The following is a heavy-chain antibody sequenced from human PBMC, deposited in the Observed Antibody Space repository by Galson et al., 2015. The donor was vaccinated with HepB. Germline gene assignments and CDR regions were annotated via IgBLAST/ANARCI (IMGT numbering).Heavy chain of an antibody. CDR3: AKWLRYFDWLNTREDAFDI. V-gene: IGHV3-23*01. J-gene: IGHJ3*02. Sequence: SLRLSCAASGFTFSSYAMTWVRQAPGKGLEWVSGISGSGGNTYYADSVKGRFTISRDNSKNTLFLQMNSLRAEDTALYYCAKWLRYFDWLNTREDAFDIWGQGTMVTVSS. D-gene: IGHD3-9*01. CDR2: ISGSGGNT. CDR1: GFTFSSYA.